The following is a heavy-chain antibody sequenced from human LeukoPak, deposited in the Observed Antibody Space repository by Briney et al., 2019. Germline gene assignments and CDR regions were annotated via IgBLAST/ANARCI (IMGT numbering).Heavy chain of an antibody. CDR1: GFTVSSNY. D-gene: IGHD6-19*01. CDR2: IKQDGSEK. Sequence: PGGSLRLSCAASGFTVSSNYMSWVRQAPGKGLEWVANIKQDGSEKYYVDSVKGRFTISRDNAKNSLYPQMNSLRAEDTAVYYCARENVAEDYWGQGTLVTVSS. CDR3: ARENVAEDY. J-gene: IGHJ4*02. V-gene: IGHV3-7*01.